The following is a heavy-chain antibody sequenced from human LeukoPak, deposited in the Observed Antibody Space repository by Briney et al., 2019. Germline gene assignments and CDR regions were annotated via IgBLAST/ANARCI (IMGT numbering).Heavy chain of an antibody. V-gene: IGHV4-30-4*08. Sequence: DPSQTLSLTCTVSGGSISSGDYYWSWIRQPPGKGLEWIGYIYYSGSTYYNPSLKSRVTISVDTSKNQFSLKLSSVTAADTAVYYCARVNGLFGHFMDVWGKGTTVTVSS. CDR3: ARVNGLFGHFMDV. CDR2: IYYSGST. CDR1: GGSISSGDYY. D-gene: IGHD3-16*01. J-gene: IGHJ6*03.